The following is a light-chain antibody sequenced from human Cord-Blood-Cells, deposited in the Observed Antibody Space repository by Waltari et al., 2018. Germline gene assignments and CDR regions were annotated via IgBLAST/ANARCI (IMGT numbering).Light chain of an antibody. Sequence: ELVMTQSPATLSQSLGERATLSCRASQSVRSNLAWYQQKPGQAPRLLIHGASTRATGIPARFSGSGSGTECTLTISSLQSEDFAVYYCQQYNNWPLTFGGGTKVEIK. CDR1: QSVRSN. V-gene: IGKV3-15*01. J-gene: IGKJ4*01. CDR3: QQYNNWPLT. CDR2: GAS.